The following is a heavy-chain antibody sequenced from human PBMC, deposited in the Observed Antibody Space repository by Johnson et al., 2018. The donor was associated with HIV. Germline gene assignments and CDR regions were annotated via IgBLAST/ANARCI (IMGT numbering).Heavy chain of an antibody. CDR3: ATSTASDALDI. V-gene: IGHV3-49*04. CDR1: GFTFVDYA. CDR2: IRSKAYGGTT. Sequence: VQLVESGGGLKQPGGSLRLSCTAPGFTFVDYAMSWVRQAPGKGLEWVGFIRSKAYGGTTEYAASVKGRFTISRDDSKSIAYLQMNSLRADDTAMYYCATSTASDALDIWGQGTMVTVSS. J-gene: IGHJ3*02. D-gene: IGHD1-1*01.